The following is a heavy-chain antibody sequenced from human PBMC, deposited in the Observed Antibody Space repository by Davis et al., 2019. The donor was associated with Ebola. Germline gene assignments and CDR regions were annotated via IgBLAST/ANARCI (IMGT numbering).Heavy chain of an antibody. Sequence: SVKVSCKASGGTFSRYGISWVRQAPGQGLEWMGRIIIFVGTVDYAHKLQGRVTMTTDTSTSTAYMELRSLRSDDTAVYYCARVMTNYQYDILTGYYTDYYFDYWGQGTLVTVSS. CDR1: GGTFSRYG. V-gene: IGHV1-69*04. CDR2: IIIFVGTV. J-gene: IGHJ4*02. D-gene: IGHD3-9*01. CDR3: ARVMTNYQYDILTGYYTDYYFDY.